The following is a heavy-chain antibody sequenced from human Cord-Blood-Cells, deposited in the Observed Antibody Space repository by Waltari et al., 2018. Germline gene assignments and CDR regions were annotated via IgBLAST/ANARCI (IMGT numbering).Heavy chain of an antibody. J-gene: IGHJ4*02. CDR3: ARDPPITMVRGDNCDY. CDR1: GYTFTGYY. CDR2: INPYSGGT. Sequence: QVQLVQSGAEVKKPGASVKVSCKASGYTFTGYYMHWVRQAPGQGLEWMGWINPYSGGTNYAQKFQGRVTMTRDTSISTAYMELSRLRSDDTAVYYCARDPPITMVRGDNCDYWGQGTLVTVSS. D-gene: IGHD3-10*01. V-gene: IGHV1-2*02.